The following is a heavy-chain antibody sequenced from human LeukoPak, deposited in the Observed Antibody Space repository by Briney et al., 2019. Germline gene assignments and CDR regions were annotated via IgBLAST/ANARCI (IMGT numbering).Heavy chain of an antibody. CDR1: GYTFSAFY. J-gene: IGHJ4*02. Sequence: GASVNVSCKTSGYTFSAFYMHWVRQAPGQGPEWMGWINPDRGGYEYGQKFQGRVTFTSDTTSTTIYMEVRSLKSDDTAVYYCAIDMTGGIWARATSFDHWGQGTLVTVSS. CDR3: AIDMTGGIWARATSFDH. CDR2: INPDRGGY. D-gene: IGHD1-14*01. V-gene: IGHV1-2*02.